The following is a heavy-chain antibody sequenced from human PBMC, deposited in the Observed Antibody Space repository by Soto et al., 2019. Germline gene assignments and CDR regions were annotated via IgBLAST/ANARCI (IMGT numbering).Heavy chain of an antibody. J-gene: IGHJ4*02. Sequence: QVQLQESGPGLVMPSETLSLTCTVSGDSISGSPYFWGWIRQPPGKRLEWIGSIFYDGYTLYTPSLKSRVTISVDTSKPQFSLKLTSVAAEDTAIYVCARLQAAVPHYWGQGILVTVSS. CDR1: GDSISGSPYF. D-gene: IGHD6-13*01. CDR3: ARLQAAVPHY. CDR2: IFYDGYT. V-gene: IGHV4-39*01.